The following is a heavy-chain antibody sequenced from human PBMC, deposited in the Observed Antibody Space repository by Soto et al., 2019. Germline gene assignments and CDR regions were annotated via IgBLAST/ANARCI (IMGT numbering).Heavy chain of an antibody. Sequence: GGSLRLSCAASGFTVSSNYMSWVRQAPGKGLEWVSVIYSGGSTYYADSVKGRFTISRDNSKNTLYLQMNSLRAEDTAVYYCARDLWSGYYYYYMDVWGKGTTVTVSS. CDR2: IYSGGST. J-gene: IGHJ6*03. CDR3: ARDLWSGYYYYYMDV. CDR1: GFTVSSNY. V-gene: IGHV3-66*01. D-gene: IGHD3-3*01.